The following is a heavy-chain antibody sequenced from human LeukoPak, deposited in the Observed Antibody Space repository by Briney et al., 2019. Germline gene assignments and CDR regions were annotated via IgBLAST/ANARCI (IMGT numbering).Heavy chain of an antibody. J-gene: IGHJ3*02. CDR2: INAGSDNT. D-gene: IGHD5-12*01. Sequence: ASVKVSCKASGYTFGTYAIHWVRQAPGQRPEWMGWINAGSDNTKSSQKFQGRVTITRDKSANTAYMELSSLRSEDTAVYYCARTQGGYDFAAFDIWGQGTVVIVSS. CDR3: ARTQGGYDFAAFDI. V-gene: IGHV1-3*01. CDR1: GYTFGTYA.